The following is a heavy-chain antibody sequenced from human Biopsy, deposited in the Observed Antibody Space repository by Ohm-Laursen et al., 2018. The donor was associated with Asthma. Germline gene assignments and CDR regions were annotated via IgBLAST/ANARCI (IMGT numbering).Heavy chain of an antibody. CDR1: GFAVSRDY. V-gene: IGHV3-53*01. D-gene: IGHD6-13*01. CDR3: ARGDSSSWSHYYFDY. CDR2: IYSGGTS. Sequence: SLRLSCAASGFAVSRDYMFWVRHAPGKGLEWVSVIYSGGTSHTADYVRGRFTISRDYSKNTLYLQMHSLRAEDTAVYSCARGDSSSWSHYYFDYWGQGTLVTVSS. J-gene: IGHJ4*02.